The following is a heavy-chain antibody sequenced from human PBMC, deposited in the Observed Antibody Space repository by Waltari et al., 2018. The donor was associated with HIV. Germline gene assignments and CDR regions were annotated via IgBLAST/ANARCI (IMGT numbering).Heavy chain of an antibody. CDR1: GASIRAPNW. V-gene: IGHV4-4*02. Sequence: QVQLQESGPGLVKPSGTLSLTCAVSGASIRAPNWWSGVRQSPGKGLEWVGEMSHSGDTNSNPSLESRVTISIDESENQLSLKVTSVTAADTAIYYCARGPTPGGSYRYLDHNWFDPWGQGTLVTVSS. CDR3: ARGPTPGGSYRYLDHNWFDP. J-gene: IGHJ5*02. CDR2: MSHSGDT. D-gene: IGHD1-26*01.